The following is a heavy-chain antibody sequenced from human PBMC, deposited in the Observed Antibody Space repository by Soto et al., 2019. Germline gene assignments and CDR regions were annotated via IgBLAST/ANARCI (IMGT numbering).Heavy chain of an antibody. V-gene: IGHV3-48*01. CDR3: ARNLYDKGMDG. D-gene: IGHD2-2*02. CDR2: IKTIIGTR. Sequence: EVQLVESGGILVQPGGSLRLSCVASGFTFSRYDMNWVRQAPGKGLEWISYIKTIIGTRLYAESVKGRFTISRDNAKNAGYLQWNALRVEDTAVYYCARNLYDKGMDGWGRGTTVTVSS. J-gene: IGHJ6*02. CDR1: GFTFSRYD.